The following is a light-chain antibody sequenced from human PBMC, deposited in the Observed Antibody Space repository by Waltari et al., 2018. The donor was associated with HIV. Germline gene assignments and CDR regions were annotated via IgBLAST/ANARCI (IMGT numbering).Light chain of an antibody. CDR1: QSISSW. CDR3: QQYNSYSRT. Sequence: DIQMTQSPSTLSASVGDRVTIPCRASQSISSWLAWDQQKPGKAPKLLIYKASSLESGVPSRFSGSGSGTEFTLTISSLQPDDFATYYCQQYNSYSRTFGQGTKVEIK. J-gene: IGKJ1*01. CDR2: KAS. V-gene: IGKV1-5*03.